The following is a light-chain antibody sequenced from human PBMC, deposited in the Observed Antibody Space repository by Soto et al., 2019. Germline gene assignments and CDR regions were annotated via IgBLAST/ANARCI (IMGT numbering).Light chain of an antibody. Sequence: EIVMTQSKATLSVSPGERTTLSCSASQSVSSSLAWYQQKPGQAPRLLIYGASTRATGIPARFSGSGSGTDFTLTISSLQSEDFAVYYCQHYSNWPPDTFGQGTKVDIK. CDR2: GAS. V-gene: IGKV3-15*01. CDR3: QHYSNWPPDT. J-gene: IGKJ2*01. CDR1: QSVSSS.